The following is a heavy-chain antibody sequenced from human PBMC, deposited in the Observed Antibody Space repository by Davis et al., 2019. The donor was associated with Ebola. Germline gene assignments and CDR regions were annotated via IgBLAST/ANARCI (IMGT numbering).Heavy chain of an antibody. Sequence: MPSETLSLTCTVSGGSISSYYWSWIRQPPGKGLEWIGYIYYSGSTNYNPSLKSRVTISVDTSKNQFSLKLSSVTAADTAVYYCAREAFSSGWSFTFDYWGQGTLVTVSS. D-gene: IGHD6-19*01. CDR3: AREAFSSGWSFTFDY. CDR2: IYYSGST. CDR1: GGSISSYY. J-gene: IGHJ4*02. V-gene: IGHV4-59*12.